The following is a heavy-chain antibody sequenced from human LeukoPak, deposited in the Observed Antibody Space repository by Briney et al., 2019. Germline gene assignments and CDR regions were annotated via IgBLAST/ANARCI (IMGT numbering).Heavy chain of an antibody. CDR3: ARGPEGGYDSSNYFGY. J-gene: IGHJ4*02. CDR2: IIPIFGTA. D-gene: IGHD5-12*01. CDR1: GGTFSSYA. Sequence: SVKVSCKASGGTFSSYAISWVRQAPGQGLEWMGGIIPIFGTANYAQKFQGRVTITTDESTSTAYMELSSLRSEDTAVYYCARGPEGGYDSSNYFGYWGQGTLVTVSS. V-gene: IGHV1-69*05.